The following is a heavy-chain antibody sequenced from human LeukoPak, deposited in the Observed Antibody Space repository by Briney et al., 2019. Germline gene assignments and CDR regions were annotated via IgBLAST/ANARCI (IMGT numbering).Heavy chain of an antibody. J-gene: IGHJ6*04. CDR2: IKQDGSEK. D-gene: IGHD2-2*01. CDR3: ARVREYCSSTSCYGRTYGMDV. CDR1: GFTFSSYW. Sequence: GGSLRLSCAASGFTFSSYWMSWVRQAPGKGLEWVANIKQDGSEKYYVDSVKGRFTISRDNAKNSLYLQMNSLRAEDTAVYYCARVREYCSSTSCYGRTYGMDVWGKGTTVTVSS. V-gene: IGHV3-7*03.